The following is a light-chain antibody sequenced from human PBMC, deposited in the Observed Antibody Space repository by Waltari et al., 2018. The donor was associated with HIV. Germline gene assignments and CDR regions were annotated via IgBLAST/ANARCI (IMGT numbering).Light chain of an antibody. J-gene: IGLJ3*02. CDR1: NFHIGRIL. V-gene: IGLV1-47*01. CDR2: PNS. CDR3: AVWDDSLTGRV. Sequence: QSVLTQPPSASGTPGQRVTISCSGTNFHIGRILFYWYQQFPGSAPTLLISPNSQRPSGVPDRFSGSKSGTSASLAISGLRSEDEADYYCAVWDDSLTGRVFGGGTKLTVL.